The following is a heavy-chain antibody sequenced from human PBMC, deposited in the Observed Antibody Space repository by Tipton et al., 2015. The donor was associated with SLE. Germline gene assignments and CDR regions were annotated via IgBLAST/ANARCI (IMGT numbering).Heavy chain of an antibody. CDR3: ARRASQRITIFGVVSWYFDL. J-gene: IGHJ2*01. CDR2: IKHSGST. CDR1: GGSFSGYY. D-gene: IGHD3-3*01. V-gene: IGHV4-34*01. Sequence: TLSLTCAAYGGSFSGYYWSWIRQPPGKGLEWIGEIKHSGSTNYNPSLKSRVTISVDTSKNQFSVKLSSVTAADTAVYYCARRASQRITIFGVVSWYFDLWGRGTLITVSS.